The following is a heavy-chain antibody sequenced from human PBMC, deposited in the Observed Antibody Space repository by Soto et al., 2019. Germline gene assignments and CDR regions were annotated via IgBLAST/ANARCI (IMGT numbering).Heavy chain of an antibody. D-gene: IGHD1-1*01. CDR2: YDPEDAKT. J-gene: IGHJ4*02. CDR3: ASQNWRWREQFDH. Sequence: ASVKVSCKLSGYTLLELSIHWVRQAPGKGLEWMGGYDPEDAKTIYAQKSQGRVIMTEDTSTNTAYLEVRGLRYEDTAVYYCASQNWRWREQFDHWGQGPLVTVSS. CDR1: GYTLLELS. V-gene: IGHV1-24*01.